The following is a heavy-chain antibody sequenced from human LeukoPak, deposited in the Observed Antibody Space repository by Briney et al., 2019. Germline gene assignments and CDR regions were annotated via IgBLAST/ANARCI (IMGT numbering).Heavy chain of an antibody. CDR2: ISRDGDIE. CDR3: VKGRAGGASCYILDY. J-gene: IGHJ4*02. D-gene: IGHD2-8*02. CDR1: GFAFSSHG. V-gene: IGHV3-30*18. Sequence: GKSLRLSCAASGFAFSSHGIHWVRQAPGTGLEWVAVISRDGDIEKYADSVKGRFTVSRDNSRNKLYLQMNSLRPEDTAVYYCVKGRAGGASCYILDYWGQGTLVTVS.